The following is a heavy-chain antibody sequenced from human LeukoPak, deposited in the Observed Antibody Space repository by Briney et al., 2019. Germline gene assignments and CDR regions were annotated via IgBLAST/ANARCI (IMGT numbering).Heavy chain of an antibody. J-gene: IGHJ3*02. D-gene: IGHD4-17*01. CDR2: IYYSGNT. CDR3: ARNHSADYLVAGVFDI. Sequence: SETLSLTCTVSGGSISSSSYYWGWIRHPPGKGLERIGSIYYSGNTYYNASLKSRVTISVDTSKNQFSLKLSSVTAADTAVYYCARNHSADYLVAGVFDIWGQGTMVTVSS. V-gene: IGHV4-39*07. CDR1: GGSISSSSYY.